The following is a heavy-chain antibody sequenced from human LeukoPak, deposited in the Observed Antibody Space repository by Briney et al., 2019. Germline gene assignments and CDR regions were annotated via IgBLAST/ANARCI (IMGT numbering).Heavy chain of an antibody. V-gene: IGHV3-9*01. CDR1: GFTFDDYA. D-gene: IGHD3-22*01. Sequence: PGRSLRLSCAASGFTFDDYAMHWVRQAPGKGLEWVSGISWNSGSIGYADSVKGRFTISRDNAKNSLYLQMNSLRAEDTALYYCARVPTFTVNDYYDSSGYYPWAFDIWGQGTMVTVSS. CDR2: ISWNSGSI. J-gene: IGHJ3*02. CDR3: ARVPTFTVNDYYDSSGYYPWAFDI.